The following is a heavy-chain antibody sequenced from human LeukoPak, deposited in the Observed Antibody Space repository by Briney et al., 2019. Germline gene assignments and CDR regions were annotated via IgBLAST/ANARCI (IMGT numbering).Heavy chain of an antibody. CDR2: IFHAGNT. Sequence: SETLSLTCDVSGYSITSGYYWGWFRQPPGQGLEWIGNIFHAGNTYYNPSLRSRVTISVDTSKNQFSLRLTSVTAADTAVYYCARQGGSSSPYYYYYMDVWGKGTTATVSS. V-gene: IGHV4-38-2*01. CDR3: ARQGGSSSPYYYYYMDV. J-gene: IGHJ6*03. CDR1: GYSITSGYY. D-gene: IGHD6-6*01.